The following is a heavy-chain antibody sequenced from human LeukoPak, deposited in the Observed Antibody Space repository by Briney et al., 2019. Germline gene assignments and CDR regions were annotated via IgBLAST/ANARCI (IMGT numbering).Heavy chain of an antibody. CDR3: GALDY. J-gene: IGHJ4*02. CDR1: GFTFDDYA. V-gene: IGHV3-9*01. CDR2: ISWNSGSI. Sequence: PGGSLRLPCAGSGFTFDDYAMHWVRQAPGKGLEWVSGISWNSGSIGYADSVKGRFTISRDNAKNSLYLQMNSLRAEDTALYYCGALDYWGQGTLVTVSS.